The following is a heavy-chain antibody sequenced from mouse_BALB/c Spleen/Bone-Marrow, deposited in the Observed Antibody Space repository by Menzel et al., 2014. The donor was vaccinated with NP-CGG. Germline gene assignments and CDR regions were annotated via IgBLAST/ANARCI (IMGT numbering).Heavy chain of an antibody. D-gene: IGHD4-1*01. J-gene: IGHJ3*01. CDR1: GYTFTNYW. CDR3: ATLGD. V-gene: IGHV1S81*02. CDR2: IDPSNGRT. Sequence: QVQLQQSGAELVKPGASVKLSCETSGYTFTNYWMHWVRQRPGQGLEWIGEIDPSNGRTNFYEKFNNKATLTVDKSSSTAYMQLSSLTSEDSAVYYCATLGDWGRGTLVTVSA.